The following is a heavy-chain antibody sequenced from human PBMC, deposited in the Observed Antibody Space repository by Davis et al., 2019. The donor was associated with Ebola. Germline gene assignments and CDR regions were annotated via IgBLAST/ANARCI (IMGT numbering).Heavy chain of an antibody. CDR1: GGTFSSYA. V-gene: IGHV1-69*13. D-gene: IGHD6-13*01. CDR2: IIPIFGTA. J-gene: IGHJ6*02. CDR3: ARGIAAAGTGYYGMDV. Sequence: SVKVSCKASGGTFSSYAISWVRQAPGQGLEWMGGIIPIFGTANYAQKFQGRVTITADESTSTAYMELSSLRSEDTAVYYCARGIAAAGTGYYGMDVWGQGTTVTVSS.